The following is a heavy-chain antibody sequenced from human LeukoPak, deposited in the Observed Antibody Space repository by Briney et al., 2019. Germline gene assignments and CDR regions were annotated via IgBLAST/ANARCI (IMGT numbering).Heavy chain of an antibody. Sequence: SVKVSCKASGGTFSSYAITWVRQAPGQGLEWMGRIIPILGTPNYAQKFQGRVTITADKSTSTAYMELSSLRSEDTAVYYCARDALPRDDAFDIWGQGTMVTVSS. CDR3: ARDALPRDDAFDI. J-gene: IGHJ3*02. V-gene: IGHV1-69*04. CDR1: GGTFSSYA. CDR2: IIPILGTP. D-gene: IGHD1-26*01.